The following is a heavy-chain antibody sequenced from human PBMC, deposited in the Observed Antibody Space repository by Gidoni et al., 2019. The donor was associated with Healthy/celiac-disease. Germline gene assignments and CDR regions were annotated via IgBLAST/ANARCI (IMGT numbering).Heavy chain of an antibody. Sequence: GGSISSSSYYWGWIRQPPGKGLEWIGSIYYSGSTYYNPSLKSRVTISVDTSKNQFSLKLSSVTAADTAVYYCARSYRALKGSSPGPWGQGTLVTVSS. D-gene: IGHD6-6*01. CDR2: IYYSGST. J-gene: IGHJ5*02. V-gene: IGHV4-39*01. CDR3: ARSYRALKGSSPGP. CDR1: GGSISSSSYY.